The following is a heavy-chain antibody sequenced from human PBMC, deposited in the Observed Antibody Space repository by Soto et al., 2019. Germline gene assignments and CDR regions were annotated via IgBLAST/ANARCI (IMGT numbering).Heavy chain of an antibody. Sequence: SVKVSCKASGGTFSSYAISWVRQAPGQGLEWMGGIIPIFGTANYAQKLQGRVTITADESTSTAYMELSSLRSEDTAVYYCAREKSIGYSYGHDDFDIWGQGTMVIV. V-gene: IGHV1-69*13. CDR2: IIPIFGTA. CDR1: GGTFSSYA. CDR3: AREKSIGYSYGHDDFDI. D-gene: IGHD5-18*01. J-gene: IGHJ3*02.